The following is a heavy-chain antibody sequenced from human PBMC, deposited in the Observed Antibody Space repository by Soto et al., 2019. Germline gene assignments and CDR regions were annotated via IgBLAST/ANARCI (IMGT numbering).Heavy chain of an antibody. D-gene: IGHD1-26*01. V-gene: IGHV3-30-3*01. CDR1: GFTFSTYV. Sequence: QVQLVESGGGVVQPGRSLRLSCAASGFTFSTYVMHWVRQAPGKGLEWVAVVSYDGNNKYYADSVKGRFSISRDNSKNNLDLEMNSRRAEDTAVYYCARDWAKYEWELERLDYWGRGTLVTVSS. CDR2: VSYDGNNK. J-gene: IGHJ4*02. CDR3: ARDWAKYEWELERLDY.